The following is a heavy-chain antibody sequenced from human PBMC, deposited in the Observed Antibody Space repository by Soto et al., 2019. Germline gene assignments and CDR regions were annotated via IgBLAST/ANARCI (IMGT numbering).Heavy chain of an antibody. CDR2: IYYSGST. J-gene: IGHJ4*02. CDR1: GGSISSGGHY. D-gene: IGHD3-22*01. V-gene: IGHV4-31*03. Sequence: TSETLSLTCTVSGGSISSGGHYWSWIRQHPGKGLEWIGYIYYSGSTYYNPSLKSRVTISVDTSKNQFSLKLSSVTAADTAVYYCARGGYYDSSGYPSQNFDYWGQGTLVTVSS. CDR3: ARGGYYDSSGYPSQNFDY.